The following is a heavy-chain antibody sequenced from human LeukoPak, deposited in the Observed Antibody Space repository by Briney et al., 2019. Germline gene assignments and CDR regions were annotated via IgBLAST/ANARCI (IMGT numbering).Heavy chain of an antibody. J-gene: IGHJ4*02. Sequence: GASVKVSCKASGYTFTGYYMHWVRQAPGQGLEWMGRINPIFGTANYAQKFQGRVTITADESTSTAYMELSSLRSEDTAVYYCARALVKGIAAAAYVYYFDYWGQGTLVTVSS. CDR1: GYTFTGYY. CDR2: INPIFGTA. CDR3: ARALVKGIAAAAYVYYFDY. V-gene: IGHV1-69*13. D-gene: IGHD6-13*01.